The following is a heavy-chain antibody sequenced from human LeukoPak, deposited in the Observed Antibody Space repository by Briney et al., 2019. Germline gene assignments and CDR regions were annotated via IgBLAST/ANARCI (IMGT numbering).Heavy chain of an antibody. J-gene: IGHJ4*02. CDR2: IYYSGST. CDR3: ARLISGVGYFDY. D-gene: IGHD3-10*01. V-gene: IGHV4-59*08. CDR1: GGSISSYY. Sequence: SETLSLTCTVSGGSISSYYWSWIRQPPGKGLEWIGYIYYSGSTNYNPSLKSRVTISVDTSKNQFSLKLSSVTAADTAVYYCARLISGVGYFDYWGQGTLVTVSS.